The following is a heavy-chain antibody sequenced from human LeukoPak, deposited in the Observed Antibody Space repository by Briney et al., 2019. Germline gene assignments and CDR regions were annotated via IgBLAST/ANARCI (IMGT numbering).Heavy chain of an antibody. CDR2: INPNSGGT. CDR3: ARGFDYYDSSGYSLDI. D-gene: IGHD3-22*01. J-gene: IGHJ3*02. CDR1: GYTFTGYY. V-gene: IGHV1-2*02. Sequence: ASVKVSCKASGYTFTGYYMHWVRQAPGQGLEWMGWINPNSGGTNYAQKFQGRVTMTRDTSISTAYMELSRLRSDDTAVYYCARGFDYYDSSGYSLDIWGQGTMVTVTS.